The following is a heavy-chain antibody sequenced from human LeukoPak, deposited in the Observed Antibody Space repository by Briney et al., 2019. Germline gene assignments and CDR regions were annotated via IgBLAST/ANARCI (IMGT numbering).Heavy chain of an antibody. D-gene: IGHD2-2*01. J-gene: IGHJ4*02. CDR2: FNPNSGGT. V-gene: IGHV1-2*06. CDR1: GYTFTGYY. Sequence: ASVKVSCKASGYTFTGYYMHWVRQAPGQGLEWMGRFNPNSGGTNYAQKFQGRVTMTRDTSISTAYMELSRLRSDDTAVYYCARLLVPAAMREGYSSSWGQGTLVTVSS. CDR3: ARLLVPAAMREGYSSS.